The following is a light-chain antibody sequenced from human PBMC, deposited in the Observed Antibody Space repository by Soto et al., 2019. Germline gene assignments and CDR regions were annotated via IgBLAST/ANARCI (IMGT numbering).Light chain of an antibody. CDR1: QSVSSY. J-gene: IGKJ1*01. V-gene: IGKV3-11*01. CDR2: DTS. Sequence: EIVLTQSPATLSLSPGERATLSCRASQSVSSYFAWYQQKPGQPPRLLIYDTSNRATGIPARFSGSGSGTDVTLTISSLEPEDFAVYYCQQRSTWPLTFGQGTKVEI. CDR3: QQRSTWPLT.